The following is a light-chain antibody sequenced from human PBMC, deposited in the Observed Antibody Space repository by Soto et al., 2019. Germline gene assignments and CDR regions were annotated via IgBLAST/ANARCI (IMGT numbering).Light chain of an antibody. CDR3: QQTYSPPYT. V-gene: IGKV1-39*01. CDR2: AAS. Sequence: DIQMTQSPSSLSASLGDRVTITCRASQGVNTYLNWYQQQQGRAPKVLIYAASSLQSGVPSRFSGNGSGTDFTLTITSLQPEDSATYFCQQTYSPPYTFGQGTRLEIK. J-gene: IGKJ2*01. CDR1: QGVNTY.